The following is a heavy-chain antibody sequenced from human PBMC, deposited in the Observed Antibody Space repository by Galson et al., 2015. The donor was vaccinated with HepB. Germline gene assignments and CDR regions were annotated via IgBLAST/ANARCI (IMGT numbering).Heavy chain of an antibody. CDR1: GYTFTGNH. CDR3: ARSTAAGRRFDF. CDR2: INPSGGST. D-gene: IGHD6-13*01. Sequence: SVKVSCKASGYTFTGNHVHWVRQAPGQGLEWMGIINPSGGSTNYAQKFQGRVAVTRDTSTTTVYMELSSLTSDDTAVYYCARSTAAGRRFDFWGQGTLVTVSS. V-gene: IGHV1-46*01. J-gene: IGHJ4*02.